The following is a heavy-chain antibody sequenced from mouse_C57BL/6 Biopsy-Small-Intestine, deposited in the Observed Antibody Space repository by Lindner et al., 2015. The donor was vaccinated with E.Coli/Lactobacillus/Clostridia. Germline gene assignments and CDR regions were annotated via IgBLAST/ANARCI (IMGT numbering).Heavy chain of an antibody. CDR1: GYTFTSYV. V-gene: IGHV1-14*01. Sequence: VQLQESGPELVKPGASVKMSCKASGYTFTSYVIHWVKQRPGQGLEWIGYINPYNDGSKYNEKFKGKATLTSDKSSSTANMGLSSLTSEDSAVYYCARREYSYTNYGFAYWGQGTLVTVSA. J-gene: IGHJ3*01. D-gene: IGHD2-5*01. CDR3: ARREYSYTNYGFAY. CDR2: INPYNDGS.